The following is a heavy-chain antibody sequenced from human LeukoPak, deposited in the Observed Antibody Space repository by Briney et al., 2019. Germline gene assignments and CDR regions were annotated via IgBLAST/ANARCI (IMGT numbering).Heavy chain of an antibody. J-gene: IGHJ5*02. CDR1: GYTLTELS. Sequence: ASVKVSCKVSGYTLTELSMYWVRQAPGKGLEWMGGFDPEDGETIYAQKFQGRVTMTEDTSTDTAYMELSSLRSEDTAVYYCARAGGYSSSWYVVGNWFDPWGQGTLVTVSS. V-gene: IGHV1-24*01. CDR2: FDPEDGET. CDR3: ARAGGYSSSWYVVGNWFDP. D-gene: IGHD6-13*01.